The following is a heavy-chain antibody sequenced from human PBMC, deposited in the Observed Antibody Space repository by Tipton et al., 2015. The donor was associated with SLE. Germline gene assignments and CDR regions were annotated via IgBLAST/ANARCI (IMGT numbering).Heavy chain of an antibody. Sequence: TLSLTCTVSGGSININSYFWAWIRQSPGKGLEWIGSIYHNGNTYYNSSLKSRVTISVDKSKNQFSLNVRSVTAADTAVYYCARQILVQYFDHWGQGSLVTVSS. CDR2: IYHNGNT. V-gene: IGHV4-39*01. CDR3: ARQILVQYFDH. D-gene: IGHD6-13*01. J-gene: IGHJ4*02. CDR1: GGSININSYF.